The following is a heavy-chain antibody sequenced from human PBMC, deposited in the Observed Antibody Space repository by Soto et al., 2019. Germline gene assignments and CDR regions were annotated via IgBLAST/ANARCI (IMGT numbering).Heavy chain of an antibody. CDR2: ISSTGRTI. CDR1: GFTFSNYY. CDR3: ARSYSSGWEFDY. Sequence: PGESLRLSCGASGFTFSNYYMSWIRQAPGKGLEWVSYISSTGRTIYYAGSVKGRFTVSRDNAQNSLSLKLNSLRVEDTAVYYCARSYSSGWEFDYWGQGTQVTVSS. J-gene: IGHJ4*02. V-gene: IGHV3-11*01. D-gene: IGHD6-19*01.